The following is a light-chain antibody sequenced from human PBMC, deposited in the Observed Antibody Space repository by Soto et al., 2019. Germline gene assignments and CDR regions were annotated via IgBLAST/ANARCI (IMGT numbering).Light chain of an antibody. V-gene: IGLV2-11*01. J-gene: IGLJ2*01. CDR3: CSYAGDYTLV. Sequence: QSALTQPRSVSGSPGQSVTVSCTGTSSDIGSYNYVSWYHQHPGKAPRLMIFDVSERPSGVPDRFSGSKSANTASLTISGLQAEDEADYFCCSYAGDYTLVFGGGTKLTVL. CDR2: DVS. CDR1: SSDIGSYNY.